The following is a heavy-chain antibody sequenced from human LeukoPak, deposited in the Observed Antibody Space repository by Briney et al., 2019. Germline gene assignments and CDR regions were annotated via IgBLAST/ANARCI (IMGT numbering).Heavy chain of an antibody. V-gene: IGHV4-30-4*08. CDR1: GGSISSGDYY. CDR3: ARGSTTVVDDAFDI. Sequence: SQTLSLTCTVSGGSISSGDYYWSWIRQPPGKGLEWIGYIYYSGSTNYNPSLKSRVTISVDTSKNQFSLKLSSVTAADTAVYYCARGSTTVVDDAFDIWGQGTMVTVSS. CDR2: IYYSGST. D-gene: IGHD4-23*01. J-gene: IGHJ3*02.